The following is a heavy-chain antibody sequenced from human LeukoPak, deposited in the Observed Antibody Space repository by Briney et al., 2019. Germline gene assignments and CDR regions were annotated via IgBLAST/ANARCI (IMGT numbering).Heavy chain of an antibody. CDR2: STSSYT. D-gene: IGHD5-12*01. V-gene: IGHV3-11*03. CDR1: GFTFSGSY. J-gene: IGHJ4*02. Sequence: GGSLSLSCAASGFTFSGSYMSWIRQAPGKGLEWVSYSTSSYTNYAESVKGRSTISRDNAKNSLYLQMNSLRAEDTAVYYCARGIYYFDSWGQGTLVTVSS. CDR3: ARGIYYFDS.